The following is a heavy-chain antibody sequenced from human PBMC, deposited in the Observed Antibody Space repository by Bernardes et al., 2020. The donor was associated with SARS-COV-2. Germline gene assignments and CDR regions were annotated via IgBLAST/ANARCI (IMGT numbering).Heavy chain of an antibody. CDR1: GFTFSDYW. D-gene: IGHD4-17*01. CDR3: ARDRYGANDY. V-gene: IGHV3-74*01. Sequence: GSLRLSCAASGFTFSDYWMHWVRQAPGKGLEWVSRINNDGTTTPCADSVKGRFTISRDNSKNTLYLQMNSLRAEDTAVYFCARDRYGANDYWGQGTLVTVSS. J-gene: IGHJ4*02. CDR2: INNDGTTT.